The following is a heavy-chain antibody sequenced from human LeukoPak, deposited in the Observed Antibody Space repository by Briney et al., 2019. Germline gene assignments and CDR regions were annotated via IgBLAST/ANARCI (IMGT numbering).Heavy chain of an antibody. Sequence: PSETLSLTCAVYGGSFSGYYWSWIRQPPGKGLEWIEEINHSGSTNYNPSLKSRVTISVDTSKNQFSLKLSSVTAADTAVYYCARGRVLLWFGNKAYYFDYWGQGTLVTVSS. V-gene: IGHV4-34*01. J-gene: IGHJ4*02. D-gene: IGHD3-10*01. CDR3: ARGRVLLWFGNKAYYFDY. CDR1: GGSFSGYY. CDR2: INHSGST.